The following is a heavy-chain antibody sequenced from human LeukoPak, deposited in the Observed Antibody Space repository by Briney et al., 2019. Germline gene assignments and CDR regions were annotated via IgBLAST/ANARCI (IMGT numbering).Heavy chain of an antibody. Sequence: SETLSLTCTDSGGSVGSGSYYWSWIRQSPGKGLEWVGYILYSDITNYNPSLKSRVTMSVDTSKNQFSLRLTSVTAADTAVYYCAAMAVNWFDPWGQGTLVIVSS. V-gene: IGHV4-61*01. D-gene: IGHD5-18*01. CDR3: AAMAVNWFDP. J-gene: IGHJ5*02. CDR2: ILYSDIT. CDR1: GGSVGSGSYY.